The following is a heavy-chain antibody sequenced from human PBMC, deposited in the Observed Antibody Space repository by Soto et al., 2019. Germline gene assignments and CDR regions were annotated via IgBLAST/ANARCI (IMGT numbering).Heavy chain of an antibody. V-gene: IGHV3-66*01. J-gene: IGHJ5*02. Sequence: EVQLVESGGGLVRPGGSLRLSCAASGFTVSSNYMSWVRQAPGKGLEWVSVIYSGGSTYYADSVKGRFTISRDNSKNTLYLQMNSLRAEDTDVYYCARDRRIAAAGAWWFDPWGQGTLVTVSS. CDR2: IYSGGST. CDR1: GFTVSSNY. CDR3: ARDRRIAAAGAWWFDP. D-gene: IGHD6-13*01.